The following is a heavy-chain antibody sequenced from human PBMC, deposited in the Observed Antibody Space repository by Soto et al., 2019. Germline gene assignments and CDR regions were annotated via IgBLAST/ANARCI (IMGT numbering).Heavy chain of an antibody. CDR3: AGTAGRGSLTRRTNWFDP. J-gene: IGHJ5*02. D-gene: IGHD3-3*01. CDR2: IIPILGIA. Sequence: QVQLVQSGAEVKKPGSSVKVSCKASGGTFSSYTISWVRQAPGQGLEWMGRIIPILGIANYAQKFQGRVTLTADKSTSTAYMELSSLRSEDTAVYYCAGTAGRGSLTRRTNWFDPWGQGTLVTVSS. V-gene: IGHV1-69*02. CDR1: GGTFSSYT.